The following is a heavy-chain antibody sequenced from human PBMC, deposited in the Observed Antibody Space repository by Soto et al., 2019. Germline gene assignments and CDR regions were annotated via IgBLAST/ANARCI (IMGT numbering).Heavy chain of an antibody. J-gene: IGHJ4*02. CDR3: AREVQVHTPAFVY. Sequence: QVQLVQSGAEMKKPGSSVKVSCQSSGGTFNTYAMNWVRQAPGQGPEWMGDISPMFGAANYAPKFQGRVTITADESTGTSYMQLSSLTSEHTALYFCAREVQVHTPAFVYWGQGTLVTVSS. CDR1: GGTFNTYA. CDR2: ISPMFGAA. V-gene: IGHV1-69*19. D-gene: IGHD3-10*01.